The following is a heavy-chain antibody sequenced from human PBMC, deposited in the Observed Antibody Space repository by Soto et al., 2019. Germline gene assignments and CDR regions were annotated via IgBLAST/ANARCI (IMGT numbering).Heavy chain of an antibody. CDR3: ARQPSQYYDFWSGYYYDYYYDGMDV. J-gene: IGHJ6*02. Sequence: PGESLKISWPGAGYSFTSYWMDWVRKMSGKGLVLVGIIYLGDSDPRYSPSFQGPVPISAYMSIITAYPEFCSHKATYTAMYYCARQPSQYYDFWSGYYYDYYYDGMDVWGQGTTVTVSS. CDR2: IYLGDSDP. D-gene: IGHD3-3*01. V-gene: IGHV5-51*01. CDR1: GYSFTSYW.